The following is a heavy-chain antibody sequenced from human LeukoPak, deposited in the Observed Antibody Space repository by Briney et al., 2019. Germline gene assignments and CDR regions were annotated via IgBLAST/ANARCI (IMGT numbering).Heavy chain of an antibody. V-gene: IGHV4-38-2*02. CDR3: ASQYSYASGSYSWWFDP. D-gene: IGHD3-10*01. J-gene: IGHJ5*02. Sequence: SETLSLTCTVSGYSISSGFHWGWIRQPPGKGLEWIGNVYHNGSTYYNPSLKGRVTVSVDTSKNHFSLKLRSVTAADTAVYYCASQYSYASGSYSWWFDPWGQGTLVTVSS. CDR1: GYSISSGFH. CDR2: VYHNGST.